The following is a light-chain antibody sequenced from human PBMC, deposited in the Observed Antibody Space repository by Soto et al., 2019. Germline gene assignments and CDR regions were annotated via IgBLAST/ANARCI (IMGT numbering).Light chain of an antibody. Sequence: ELLMTQSPVTLSVSPGERATLSCRASQSVHSNLAWYQQKPGQAPRLLIFDVSTRATGLPARFSGSGSGTDFTLTIGSLQSEDSAVYYCQQYDNWPWTFGQGTNVEI. J-gene: IGKJ1*01. CDR2: DVS. CDR3: QQYDNWPWT. V-gene: IGKV3-15*01. CDR1: QSVHSN.